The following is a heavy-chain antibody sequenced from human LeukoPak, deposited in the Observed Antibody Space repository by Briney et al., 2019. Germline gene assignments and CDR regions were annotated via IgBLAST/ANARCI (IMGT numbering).Heavy chain of an antibody. V-gene: IGHV1-8*01. D-gene: IGHD3-3*01. J-gene: IGHJ6*03. CDR1: GYTFTSYD. CDR2: MNPNSGNT. CDR3: ARRVNYDFWSVSYYSYYYMGV. Sequence: ASVKVSCKASGYTFTSYDITWVRQAAGQGLEWMGWMNPNSGNTGYAQKFQGRVTITRDTSISTAYMELSGLTSEDTAVYYCARRVNYDFWSVSYYSYYYMGVWGKGTTVTVSS.